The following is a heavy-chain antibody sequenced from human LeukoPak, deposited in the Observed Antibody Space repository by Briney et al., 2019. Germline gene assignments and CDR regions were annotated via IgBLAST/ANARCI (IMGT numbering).Heavy chain of an antibody. CDR2: IFASGSS. J-gene: IGHJ4*02. CDR3: AGGPGYCSGGSCYRDY. CDR1: GGSISSGSYY. D-gene: IGHD2-15*01. Sequence: PSETLSLTCTVSGGSISSGSYYWSWIRQPAGKGLEWIGRIFASGSSNYNPSLKSRVTISVDTSKNQFSLKLTSVTAADTAVYYCAGGPGYCSGGSCYRDYWGQGTLVTVSS. V-gene: IGHV4-61*02.